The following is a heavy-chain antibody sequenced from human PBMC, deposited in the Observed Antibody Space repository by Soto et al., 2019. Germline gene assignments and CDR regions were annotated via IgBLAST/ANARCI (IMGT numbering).Heavy chain of an antibody. D-gene: IGHD2-2*01. CDR2: INNDGSST. J-gene: IGHJ4*02. V-gene: IGHV3-74*01. CDR1: GFTFSNYW. Sequence: GGSLRLSCAASGFTFSNYWMHWVRQAPGKGLVWVSRINNDGSSTSHADSVKGRFTISRDNAKNTVYLHMNSLRAEDTAVYYCTRATAVSFDYWGQGALVTVSS. CDR3: TRATAVSFDY.